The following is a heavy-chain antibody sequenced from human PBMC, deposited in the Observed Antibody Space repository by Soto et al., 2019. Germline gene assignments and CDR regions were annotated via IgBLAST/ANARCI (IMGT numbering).Heavy chain of an antibody. CDR3: AREGAYVDY. J-gene: IGHJ4*02. CDR1: GGPIRSSSHY. D-gene: IGHD3-16*01. Sequence: QLQLQESGPGLQKHSETLSLTCTVSGGPIRSSSHYWGWIRQSPGTGLEWIGSIDDNGASYYNPPLKTRVNTWVDTSKNEFSLELMSVTGAAWDIFYCAREGAYVDYWGQGTLVTVSS. CDR2: IDDNGAS. V-gene: IGHV4-39*01.